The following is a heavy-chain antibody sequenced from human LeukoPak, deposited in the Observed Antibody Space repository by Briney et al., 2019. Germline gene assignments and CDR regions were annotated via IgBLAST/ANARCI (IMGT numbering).Heavy chain of an antibody. D-gene: IGHD2-15*01. CDR3: AAQPRYCSGGSCYPQY. V-gene: IGHV3-48*03. CDR1: GFTFSSYE. Sequence: GGSLRLSCAASGFTFSSYEMNWVRQAPGKGLEWVSYISSSGSTIYYADSVKGRFTISRDNAKNSLYLQMNSLRAEDTAVYYCAAQPRYCSGGSCYPQYWGQGTLVTVSS. J-gene: IGHJ4*02. CDR2: ISSSGSTI.